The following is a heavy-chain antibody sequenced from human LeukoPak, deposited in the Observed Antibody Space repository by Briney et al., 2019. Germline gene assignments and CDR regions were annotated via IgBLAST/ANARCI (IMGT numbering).Heavy chain of an antibody. D-gene: IGHD2-2*02. Sequence: ASVKVSCKASGYTFTSYYMHWVRQAPGQGLEWMGIINPSGGSTSYAQKFQGRVTMTRDTSTSTVYMELSSLRSEDTAVYYCARARYCSSTSCYIGYYYYMDVWGKGTTVTVSS. J-gene: IGHJ6*03. CDR3: ARARYCSSTSCYIGYYYYMDV. V-gene: IGHV1-46*01. CDR2: INPSGGST. CDR1: GYTFTSYY.